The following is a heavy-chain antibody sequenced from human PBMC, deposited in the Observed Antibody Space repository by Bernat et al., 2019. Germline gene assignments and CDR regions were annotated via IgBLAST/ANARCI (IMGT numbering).Heavy chain of an antibody. CDR2: ISYDGSNK. J-gene: IGHJ6*02. V-gene: IGHV3-30-3*01. Sequence: QVQLVESGGGVVQPGRSLRLSCAASGFTFSSYAMHWVCQAPGKGLEWVAVISYDGSNKYYADSVKGRFTISRDNSKNTLYLQMNSLRAEYTAVYYCARERQQLVLPSDYYYYGMDVWGQGTTVTVSS. CDR1: GFTFSSYA. D-gene: IGHD6-13*01. CDR3: ARERQQLVLPSDYYYYGMDV.